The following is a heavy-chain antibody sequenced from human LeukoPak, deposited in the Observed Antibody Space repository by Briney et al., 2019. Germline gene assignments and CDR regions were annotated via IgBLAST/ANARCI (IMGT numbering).Heavy chain of an antibody. CDR1: GGSINSGGYS. D-gene: IGHD5-18*01. CDR3: ARGYGTFDF. J-gene: IGHJ4*02. Sequence: SETLSLTCAVSGGSINSGGYSWSWIRQPPGKGLEWMGYTYHSGSTYYNPSLKSRVTMSVDRSKNHFSLKLNSVTAADTAVYYCARGYGTFDFWGQGILVTVSS. CDR2: TYHSGST. V-gene: IGHV4-30-2*01.